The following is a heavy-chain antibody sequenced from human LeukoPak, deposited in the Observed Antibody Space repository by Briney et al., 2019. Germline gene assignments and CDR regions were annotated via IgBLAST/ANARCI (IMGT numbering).Heavy chain of an antibody. CDR2: INQDGTEK. J-gene: IGHJ5*02. Sequence: GGSLRLSCVASGFIFRNYRMSWVRQAPGKGLDWVANINQDGTEKYYAHSVRGRFTISRDNAKNTVFLQMNSLRADDTAIYYCVRDFRSADHWGQGILVTVSS. CDR3: VRDFRSADH. CDR1: GFIFRNYR. V-gene: IGHV3-7*01.